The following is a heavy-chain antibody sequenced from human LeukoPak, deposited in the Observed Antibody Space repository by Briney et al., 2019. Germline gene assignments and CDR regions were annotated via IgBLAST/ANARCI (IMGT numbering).Heavy chain of an antibody. V-gene: IGHV3-23*01. CDR2: ISDNGDKT. Sequence: GGSLRLSCAASGFIFSNYAMSWVRQTPGKGLEWVSAISDNGDKTYYTESVKGRFSISRDNSKKALYLQVNSLRAEDTAEYYCAKETVAVGGFVTIDYWGQGTLVTVSS. CDR1: GFIFSNYA. D-gene: IGHD2-21*01. CDR3: AKETVAVGGFVTIDY. J-gene: IGHJ4*02.